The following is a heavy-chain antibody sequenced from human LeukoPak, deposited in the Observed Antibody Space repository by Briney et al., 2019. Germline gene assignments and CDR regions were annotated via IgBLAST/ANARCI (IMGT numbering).Heavy chain of an antibody. CDR3: AADILTGYSDY. Sequence: ASVKVSCKASGYTFTSYYMHWVRQAPGQGLEWMGIINPSGGSTSYAQKFQGRVTITRDTSTSTVYMELSSLRSEDTAVYYCAADILTGYSDYWGQGTLVTVSS. V-gene: IGHV1-46*01. CDR2: INPSGGST. J-gene: IGHJ4*02. CDR1: GYTFTSYY. D-gene: IGHD3-9*01.